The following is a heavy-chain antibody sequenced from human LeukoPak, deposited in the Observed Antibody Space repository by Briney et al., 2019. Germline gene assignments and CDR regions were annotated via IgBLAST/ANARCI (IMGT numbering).Heavy chain of an antibody. Sequence: GASVKVSCKASGYTFTSYDINWVRQATGQGLEWMGWMNPNSGNTGYAQKFQGRVTMTRNTSISTAYMELSSLRSEDTAVYYCARDLTPLVGNHWGDAFDIWGQGTMVTVSS. V-gene: IGHV1-8*01. J-gene: IGHJ3*02. D-gene: IGHD1-26*01. CDR3: ARDLTPLVGNHWGDAFDI. CDR2: MNPNSGNT. CDR1: GYTFTSYD.